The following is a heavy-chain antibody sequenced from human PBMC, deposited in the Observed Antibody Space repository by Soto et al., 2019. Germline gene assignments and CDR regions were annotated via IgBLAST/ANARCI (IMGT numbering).Heavy chain of an antibody. CDR3: ARDKITGLFDY. J-gene: IGHJ4*02. CDR2: INHSGST. D-gene: IGHD2-8*02. CDR1: GGSISSGGYS. Sequence: SETLSLTCAVSGGSISSGGYSWTWIRQPPGTGLEWIGEINHSGSTDYNPSLKSRVTISVDTSKNQFSLKLTSVTAADTAVYYCARDKITGLFDYWGQGTLVTVSS. V-gene: IGHV4-30-2*01.